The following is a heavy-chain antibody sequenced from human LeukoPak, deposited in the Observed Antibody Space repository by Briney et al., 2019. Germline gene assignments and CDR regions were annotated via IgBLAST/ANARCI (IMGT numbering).Heavy chain of an antibody. J-gene: IGHJ4*02. CDR2: MNPNSGNT. Sequence: ASVKVSCKASGYTFTSYDINWVRQATGQGLEWMGWMNPNSGNTGYAQKFQGRVTITRNTSISTAYMELSSLRSEDTAVYYCAREWSIAARPGFDYWGQGTLVSVSS. D-gene: IGHD6-6*01. V-gene: IGHV1-8*03. CDR1: GYTFTSYD. CDR3: AREWSIAARPGFDY.